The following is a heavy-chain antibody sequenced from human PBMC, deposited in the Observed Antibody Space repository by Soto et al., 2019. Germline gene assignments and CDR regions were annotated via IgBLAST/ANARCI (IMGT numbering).Heavy chain of an antibody. D-gene: IGHD3-3*01. CDR3: ARARFSQWSQDYYGLDV. Sequence: PSETLSLTCGLSGSLPVGSLSTYFWTWIRQPPGKGLEWIGEINHSGSPNYSPSLRGRVTISLDTYKKQFSLNLSSVTAADTAVYFCARARFSQWSQDYYGLDVWGQGTTVTVSS. CDR2: INHSGSP. CDR1: GSLPVGSLSTYF. V-gene: IGHV4-34*01. J-gene: IGHJ6*02.